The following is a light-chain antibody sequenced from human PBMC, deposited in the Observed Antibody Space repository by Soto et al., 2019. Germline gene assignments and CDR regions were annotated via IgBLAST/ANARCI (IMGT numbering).Light chain of an antibody. J-gene: IGLJ1*01. CDR1: SSNIGNNY. V-gene: IGLV1-51*01. CDR2: DNN. CDR3: GTWDSRLRAYV. Sequence: QSVLTQPPSVSAAPGQKVTISCSGSSSNIGNNYVSWYQQLPGTAPKLLIYDNNKRPSGIPDRFSGSKSGTSATLGITGLQTGDEADYYCGTWDSRLRAYVFGTATTVTV.